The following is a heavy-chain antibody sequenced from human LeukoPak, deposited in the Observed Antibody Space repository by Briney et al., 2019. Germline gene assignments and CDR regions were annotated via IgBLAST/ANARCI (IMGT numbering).Heavy chain of an antibody. J-gene: IGHJ4*02. CDR1: GFTFGDFG. CDR2: IWKDGSDE. Sequence: GGSLRLSCAAAGFTFGDFGMHWVRQAPGKGLEWVALIWKDGSDEFYADSVEGRFTISRDNSRNTLSLQMNSLRGEDTAVYYCAREEAFQLEASLDQWGQGTLVTVSS. V-gene: IGHV3-33*01. D-gene: IGHD3-3*01. CDR3: AREEAFQLEASLDQ.